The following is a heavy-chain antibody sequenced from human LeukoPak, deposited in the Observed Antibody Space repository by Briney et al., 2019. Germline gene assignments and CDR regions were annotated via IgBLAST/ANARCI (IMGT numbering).Heavy chain of an antibody. D-gene: IGHD6-19*01. CDR1: GFTFSSYW. Sequence: PGGSLRLSCAASGFTFSSYWMSWVRQAPGKGLEWVANIKKDGSEKYYVDSVKGRFIISRDNAKNLLHLEMNSLRVEDTAVYYCARDFWPGVAVESWFDPWGQGTLVTVFS. J-gene: IGHJ5*02. CDR2: IKKDGSEK. V-gene: IGHV3-7*01. CDR3: ARDFWPGVAVESWFDP.